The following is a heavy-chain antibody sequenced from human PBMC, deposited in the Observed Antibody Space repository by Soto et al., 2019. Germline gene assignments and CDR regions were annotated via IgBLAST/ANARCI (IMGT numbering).Heavy chain of an antibody. CDR2: VYPGDSDT. Sequence: GESLKISCKGSGYSFTSYWIGWVRQMPGEGLEWMGIVYPGDSDTRYSPSFQGQVTISADKSISTAYLQWSSLKASDTAMYYCASSGYPPGGAFDIWGQGTMVTVSS. D-gene: IGHD3-22*01. CDR3: ASSGYPPGGAFDI. J-gene: IGHJ3*02. V-gene: IGHV5-51*01. CDR1: GYSFTSYW.